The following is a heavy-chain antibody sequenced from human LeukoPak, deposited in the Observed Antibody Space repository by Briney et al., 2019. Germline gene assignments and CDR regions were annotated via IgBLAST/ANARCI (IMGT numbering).Heavy chain of an antibody. V-gene: IGHV1-2*02. J-gene: IGHJ4*02. CDR2: IKPNTGGT. Sequence: EASVKVSCKASGYTFTGYYMHWVRQAPGQGLEWMGWIKPNTGGTNYAQRFQGRVTLTRDTSIKTAYMDLSRLRSDDTAIYYCARELGYGGNSEGLDYWGQGTLVTVSS. CDR1: GYTFTGYY. D-gene: IGHD4-23*01. CDR3: ARELGYGGNSEGLDY.